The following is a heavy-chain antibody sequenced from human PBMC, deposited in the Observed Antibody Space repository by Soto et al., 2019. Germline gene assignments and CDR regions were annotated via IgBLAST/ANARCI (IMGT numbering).Heavy chain of an antibody. J-gene: IGHJ5*02. CDR1: GYTLTELS. V-gene: IGHV1-24*01. CDR2: FDPEDGET. D-gene: IGHD3-22*01. Sequence: ASVKVSCKVSGYTLTELSMHWVRQAPGKGLEWMGGFDPEDGETIYAQKFQGRVTMTEDTSTDTAYMELSSLRSEDTAVYYCATDRSGSSGFHWFDPWGQGTLVTVSS. CDR3: ATDRSGSSGFHWFDP.